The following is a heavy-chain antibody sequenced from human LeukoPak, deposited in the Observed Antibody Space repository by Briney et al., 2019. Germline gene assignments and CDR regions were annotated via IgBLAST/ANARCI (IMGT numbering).Heavy chain of an antibody. Sequence: SETLSLTCTVSGGSFSIYYWTWIRQPPGKGLEWIGYIYNRGSTNYNPSLKSRVTISVDTSKNQFSLKLSSVTAADTAVYYCARAGAAAALGRFDNWGQGILVTVSS. D-gene: IGHD6-13*01. CDR3: ARAGAAAALGRFDN. CDR2: IYNRGST. V-gene: IGHV4-59*01. CDR1: GGSFSIYY. J-gene: IGHJ4*02.